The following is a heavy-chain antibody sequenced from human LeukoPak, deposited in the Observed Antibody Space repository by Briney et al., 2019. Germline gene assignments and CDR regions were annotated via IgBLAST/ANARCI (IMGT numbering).Heavy chain of an antibody. V-gene: IGHV3-21*01. Sequence: GGSLRLSCAASGFTFSSYSMNWVRQAPGKGLEWVSSITTSSTYIYYADSVKGRFTISRDNAKNSLYLQMNSLRAEDTAVYYCARRSIAVAGPFDYWGQGTLVTVSS. CDR3: ARRSIAVAGPFDY. D-gene: IGHD6-19*01. J-gene: IGHJ4*02. CDR2: ITTSSTYI. CDR1: GFTFSSYS.